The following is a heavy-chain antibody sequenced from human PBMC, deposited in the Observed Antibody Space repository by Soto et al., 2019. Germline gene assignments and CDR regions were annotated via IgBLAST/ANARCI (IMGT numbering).Heavy chain of an antibody. CDR1: GGTFSSYA. D-gene: IGHD4-17*01. Sequence: GASVKVSCKASGGTFSSYAISWVRQAPGQGLEWMGGIIPIFGTANYAQKFQGRVTITADESTSTAYMELSSLRSEDTAVYYCARFDPPYFYGGNSPDPWGQGTLVTVSS. V-gene: IGHV1-69*13. CDR3: ARFDPPYFYGGNSPDP. CDR2: IIPIFGTA. J-gene: IGHJ5*02.